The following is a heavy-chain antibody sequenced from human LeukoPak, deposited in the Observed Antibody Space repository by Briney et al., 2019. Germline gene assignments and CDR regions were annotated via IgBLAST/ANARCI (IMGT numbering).Heavy chain of an antibody. CDR1: GLTFSGHW. V-gene: IGHV3-74*03. Sequence: GGSLRLSCAASGLTFSGHWMHWVRQAPGKGLLWVSRIDGDEGSIEYADSVKGRFTISRDNVKNMLYLQMNSLRVEDTAVYYCVRALSGWDDYWGQGTLVTVSS. CDR3: VRALSGWDDY. CDR2: IDGDEGSI. D-gene: IGHD3-22*01. J-gene: IGHJ4*02.